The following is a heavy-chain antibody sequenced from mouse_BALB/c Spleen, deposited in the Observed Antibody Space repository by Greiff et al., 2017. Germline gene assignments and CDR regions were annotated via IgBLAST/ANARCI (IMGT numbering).Heavy chain of an antibody. V-gene: IGHV5-12-2*01. D-gene: IGHD1-1*01. Sequence: EVMLVESGGGLVQPGGSLKLSCAGSGFTFSSYTMSWVRQTPEKRLEWVAYISNGGGSTYYPDTVKGRFTISRDNAKNTLYLQMSSLKSEDTAMYYCARHLITTVVAGYFDVWGAGTTVTVSS. J-gene: IGHJ1*01. CDR3: ARHLITTVVAGYFDV. CDR2: ISNGGGST. CDR1: GFTFSSYT.